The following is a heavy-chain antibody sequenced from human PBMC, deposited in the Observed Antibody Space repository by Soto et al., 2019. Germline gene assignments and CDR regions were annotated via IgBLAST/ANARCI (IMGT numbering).Heavy chain of an antibody. CDR2: ISWNSGSI. CDR1: GFTFDDYT. V-gene: IGHV3-9*01. D-gene: IGHD6-6*01. Sequence: EVQLVESGGGLVQPGRSLRLSCAASGFTFDDYTMHWVRQAPGKDLEWVSGISWNSGSIGYADSVKGRFTISRDNAKNSLYLQINSLRAEDTALYYCAKASGGSIAATFDYWGQGTLVTVSS. J-gene: IGHJ4*02. CDR3: AKASGGSIAATFDY.